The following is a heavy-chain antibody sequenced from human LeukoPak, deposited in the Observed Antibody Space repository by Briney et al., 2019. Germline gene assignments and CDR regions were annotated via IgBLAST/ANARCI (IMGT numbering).Heavy chain of an antibody. J-gene: IGHJ4*02. CDR2: IKQDGSEK. V-gene: IGHV3-7*03. CDR1: GFTFSTHW. CDR3: ATDSRSCRY. Sequence: GGSLRLSCAASGFTFSTHWMTWVRQAPGKGLEWVANIKQDGSEKYYLDSVKGRFTISRDNAKNSLFLQMNSLRAEDTAMYYCATDSRSCRYWGQGTLVTVSS.